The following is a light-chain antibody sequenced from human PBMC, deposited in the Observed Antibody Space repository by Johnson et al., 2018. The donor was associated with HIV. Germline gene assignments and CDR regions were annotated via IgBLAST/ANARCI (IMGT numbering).Light chain of an antibody. CDR3: GTWASSLRTGF. J-gene: IGLJ1*01. CDR2: DYD. V-gene: IGLV1-51*01. CDR1: SSNIGKNY. Sequence: QSILTQPPSVSAAPGQKVTISCSGSSSNIGKNYVSWYQLLPGTAPKLLIYDYDKRPSGIPDRFSGSKSGTSATLGITGLQTGDEADYYCGTWASSLRTGFVGTVTKVTVL.